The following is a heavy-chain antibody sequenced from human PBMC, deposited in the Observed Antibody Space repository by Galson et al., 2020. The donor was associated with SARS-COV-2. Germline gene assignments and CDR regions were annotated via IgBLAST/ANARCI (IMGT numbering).Heavy chain of an antibody. V-gene: IGHV3-30*01. CDR2: ISYDGSNK. CDR3: ARDQQWLWAYYYYMDV. CDR1: GFTFSSYA. D-gene: IGHD6-19*01. J-gene: IGHJ6*03. Sequence: GGSLRLSCAASGFTFSSYAMHWVRQAPGKGLEWVAVISYDGSNKYYADSVKGRFTISRDNSKHTLYLQMNSLRAEDTAVYYCARDQQWLWAYYYYMDVWGKGTTVTVSS.